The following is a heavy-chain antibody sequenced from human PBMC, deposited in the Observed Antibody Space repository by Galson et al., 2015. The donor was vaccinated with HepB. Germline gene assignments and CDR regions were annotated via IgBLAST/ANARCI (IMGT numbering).Heavy chain of an antibody. CDR1: GYTFSDYG. Sequence: SVKVSCKASGYTFSDYGISWVRQAPGQGLEWMGWISAYNANYAQNIQGRVTMTSDTSTRTAYMELRFLRSDDTAVYYCARDRYCSGGSCYVSEIDYWGQGTLVTVSP. CDR3: ARDRYCSGGSCYVSEIDY. CDR2: ISAYNA. V-gene: IGHV1-18*04. D-gene: IGHD2-15*01. J-gene: IGHJ4*02.